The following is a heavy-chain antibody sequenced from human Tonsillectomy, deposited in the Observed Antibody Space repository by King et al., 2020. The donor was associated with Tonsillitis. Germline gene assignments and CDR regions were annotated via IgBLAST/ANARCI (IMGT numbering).Heavy chain of an antibody. Sequence: VQLVESGAEVKKPGASVKVSCKASGYTFTKDINWVRQAFGQGLEWMGWMNPKSGNTGYAQRFQGRVTMTRDTSISTAYMELSSLRSDDTAVYYCARVVVSPYCGGGSCYSLDSWGQGTLVTVSS. CDR2: MNPKSGNT. CDR3: ARVVVSPYCGGGSCYSLDS. D-gene: IGHD2-15*01. J-gene: IGHJ4*02. V-gene: IGHV1-8*01. CDR1: GYTFTKD.